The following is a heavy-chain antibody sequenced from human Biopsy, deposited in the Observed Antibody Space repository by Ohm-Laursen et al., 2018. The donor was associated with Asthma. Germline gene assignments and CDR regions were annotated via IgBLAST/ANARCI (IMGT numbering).Heavy chain of an antibody. D-gene: IGHD3-22*01. CDR2: IYSGRTS. Sequence: SLRLSCAASGFAVSRDYMFWVRQAPGKGLEWVSVIYSGRTSYTADSVRGRFTISRDYSKNTLYLQMHSLRAEDTAVYYCARGDSSNWSHYYFDYWGQGTLVTVSS. V-gene: IGHV3-53*01. CDR3: ARGDSSNWSHYYFDY. J-gene: IGHJ4*02. CDR1: GFAVSRDY.